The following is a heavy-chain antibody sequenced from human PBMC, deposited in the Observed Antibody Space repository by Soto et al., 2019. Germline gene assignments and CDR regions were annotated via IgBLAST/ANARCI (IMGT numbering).Heavy chain of an antibody. V-gene: IGHV1-46*01. J-gene: IGHJ6*02. CDR2: TNPGGGTA. D-gene: IGHD6-13*01. Sequence: QVQLVQSGAEVKRPGASVTVSCKASGYTFTTYYIHWVRQAPGQGLEWMGMTNPGGGTASYAHKFQGRVTMTTDTSTTTVYMDLRSLTSDDTAVYYCARGGSLAAPGAGLHVWGQGTTVTVSS. CDR3: ARGGSLAAPGAGLHV. CDR1: GYTFTTYY.